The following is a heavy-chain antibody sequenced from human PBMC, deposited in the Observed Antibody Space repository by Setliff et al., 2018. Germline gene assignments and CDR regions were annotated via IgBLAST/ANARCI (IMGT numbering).Heavy chain of an antibody. J-gene: IGHJ5*02. V-gene: IGHV3-23*01. D-gene: IGHD1-1*01. CDR3: AKPTQGQLALGA. CDR1: GITFKNAW. CDR2: MSGSGGSI. Sequence: PGGSLRLSCAASGITFKNAWMTWVRQAPGKGLEWVSAMSGSGGSINYADSVKGRFTISRDNSKNTLYLQMDSLRDDDTAVYYCAKPTQGQLALGAWGQGTLVTVSS.